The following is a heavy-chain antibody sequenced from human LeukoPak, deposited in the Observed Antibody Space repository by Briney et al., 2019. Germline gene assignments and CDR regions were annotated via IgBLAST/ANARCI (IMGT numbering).Heavy chain of an antibody. V-gene: IGHV1-18*01. CDR3: ARGPRYSPDY. D-gene: IGHD1-1*01. Sequence: ASVKVSCKASGYTFTNYGITWVRQAPGQGLEWMGWISAYNGNTNYAQKLQGRVTITTDTHTSTTYMELGSLRSDDTAVYYCARGPRYSPDYWGQGALVTVSS. J-gene: IGHJ4*02. CDR1: GYTFTNYG. CDR2: ISAYNGNT.